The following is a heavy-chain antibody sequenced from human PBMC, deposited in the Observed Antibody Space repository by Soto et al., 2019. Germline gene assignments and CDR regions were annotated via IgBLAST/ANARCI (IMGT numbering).Heavy chain of an antibody. CDR1: GDSVSSNCAA. D-gene: IGHD2-2*02. V-gene: IGHV6-1*01. Sequence: PSQTLSLTCAISGDSVSSNCAAWNWIRQSPSRGLEWLGRTYYRSKWYNDYAVSVKSRITINPDTSKNQFSLQLNSVTPEDTAVYYCARGYCSSTSCYTGVEESYGMDVWGQGTTVTVSS. CDR2: TYYRSKWYN. CDR3: ARGYCSSTSCYTGVEESYGMDV. J-gene: IGHJ6*02.